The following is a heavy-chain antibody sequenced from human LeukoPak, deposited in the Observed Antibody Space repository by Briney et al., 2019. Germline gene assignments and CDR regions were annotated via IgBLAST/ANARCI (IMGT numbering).Heavy chain of an antibody. CDR1: AGSISSYY. Sequence: SETLSLTCTVSAGSISSYYWSWIRQPPGKGLEWIGYIYFSGSTNSNPSLKSRVTMSVDTSKNQFSLKLSSVTAADTAVYYCARDHGGFDYWGQGTLVTVSS. CDR3: ARDHGGFDY. J-gene: IGHJ4*02. V-gene: IGHV4-59*12. CDR2: IYFSGST.